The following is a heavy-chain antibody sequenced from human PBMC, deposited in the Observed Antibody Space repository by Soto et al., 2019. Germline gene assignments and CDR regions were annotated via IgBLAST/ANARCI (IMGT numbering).Heavy chain of an antibody. CDR3: ARQPRGPGYGERGLYFDY. CDR1: GGSTNSRSDY. CDR2: VYYSGST. J-gene: IGHJ4*02. V-gene: IGHV4-39*01. Sequence: SETLSLTCTVSGGSTNSRSDYWGWIRQPPGKGLEWIGSVYYSGSTHDNPSLQSRVTISVDTSRNQLSLNLISVTAADTAVYFCARQPRGPGYGERGLYFDYWGQGTLVTVSS. D-gene: IGHD3-16*01.